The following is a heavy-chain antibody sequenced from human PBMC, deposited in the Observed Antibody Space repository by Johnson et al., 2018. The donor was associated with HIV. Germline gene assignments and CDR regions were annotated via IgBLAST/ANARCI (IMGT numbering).Heavy chain of an antibody. CDR3: ARDLRVGAIDAFDI. Sequence: QVQLVESGGGLVKPGGSLRLSCAASAFTFSDYYMNWIRQAPGKGLEWISYISSSSDIIYYADSVKGRFTISRDNAKNSLYLQMNSLRAEDTAVYYCARDLRVGAIDAFDIWGQGTMVTVAS. V-gene: IGHV3-11*04. D-gene: IGHD1-26*01. J-gene: IGHJ3*02. CDR1: AFTFSDYY. CDR2: ISSSSDII.